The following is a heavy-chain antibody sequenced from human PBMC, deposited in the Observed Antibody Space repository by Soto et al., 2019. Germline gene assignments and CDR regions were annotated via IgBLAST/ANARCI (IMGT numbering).Heavy chain of an antibody. Sequence: QVQLVESGGGVVQPGRSLRLSCAASGFTFSSYGMHWVRQAPGKGLEWVAVISYDGSNKYYADSVKGRFTISRDNSKNTLYLQMNSLRAEDTAVYYCAKDQNTIFGVVIIGYFDYWGQGTLVNVSS. V-gene: IGHV3-30*18. CDR3: AKDQNTIFGVVIIGYFDY. CDR1: GFTFSSYG. D-gene: IGHD3-3*01. J-gene: IGHJ4*02. CDR2: ISYDGSNK.